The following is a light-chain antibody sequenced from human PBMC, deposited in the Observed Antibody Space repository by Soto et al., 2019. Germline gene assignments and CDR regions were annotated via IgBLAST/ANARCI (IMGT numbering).Light chain of an antibody. CDR2: KAY. CDR1: QSVSTR. V-gene: IGKV1-5*03. CDR3: QHYNSYSEA. J-gene: IGKJ1*01. Sequence: DIEMTQSPSSLSASVGDRVTIICRASQSVSTRLAWYQQKPGKAPKLLIYKAYTLKSGVQSRFSGSGSGTEFTLTISSLQPDDFATYYCQHYNSYSEAVGQGTKVDI.